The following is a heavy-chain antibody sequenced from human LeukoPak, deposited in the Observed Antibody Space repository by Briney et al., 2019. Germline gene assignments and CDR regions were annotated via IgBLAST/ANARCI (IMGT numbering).Heavy chain of an antibody. J-gene: IGHJ3*02. D-gene: IGHD2-2*01. CDR2: IHYNEST. CDR3: ARGYCSSTSCLHAFDI. CDR1: GGSIDTRIYF. Sequence: PSETLSLTCTVSGGSIDTRIYFWGWIRQFPEKGLEWIGNIHYNESTYYNPSLQKRVTMSVDTSNNQFSLRLSSVTAADTAVYYCARGYCSSTSCLHAFDIWGQGTMVTVSS. V-gene: IGHV4-39*01.